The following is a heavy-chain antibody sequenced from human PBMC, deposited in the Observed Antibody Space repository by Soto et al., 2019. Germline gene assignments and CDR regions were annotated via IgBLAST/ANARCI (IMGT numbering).Heavy chain of an antibody. Sequence: PGESLKISCKGSGYSFTSYWIGWVRQMPGKGLERMGIIYPGDSDTRYSPSFQGQVTISADKSISTAYLQWSSLKASDTAMYYCATSAGGATYYYYGMDVWGQGTTVTVSS. D-gene: IGHD1-26*01. CDR3: ATSAGGATYYYYGMDV. CDR1: GYSFTSYW. V-gene: IGHV5-51*01. CDR2: IYPGDSDT. J-gene: IGHJ6*02.